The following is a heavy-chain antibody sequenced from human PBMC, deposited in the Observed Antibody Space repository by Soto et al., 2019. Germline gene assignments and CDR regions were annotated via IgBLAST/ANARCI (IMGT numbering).Heavy chain of an antibody. CDR1: GGTFSSYA. CDR2: IIPIFGTA. V-gene: IGHV1-69*01. Sequence: QVQLVQSGAEVKKPWSSVKVSCKASGGTFSSYAISWVRQAPGQGLEWMGGIIPIFGTANDAQKFQGRVTITADESTSTAYMELSSLRYEDTAVYYCASSSLYCTNGVCYTGWFDPWGQGTLVTVSS. CDR3: ASSSLYCTNGVCYTGWFDP. J-gene: IGHJ5*02. D-gene: IGHD2-8*01.